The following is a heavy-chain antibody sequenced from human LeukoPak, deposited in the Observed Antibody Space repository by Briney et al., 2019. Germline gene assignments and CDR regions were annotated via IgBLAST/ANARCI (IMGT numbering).Heavy chain of an antibody. CDR1: GGSFSGYY. CDR2: INHSGST. CDR3: ARRLHQLPIDY. V-gene: IGHV4-34*01. Sequence: PSETLSLTCAVYGGSFSGYYWSWVRQPPGKGLEWIGEINHSGSTNYNPSLKSRVTISVDTSKNQFSLKVRSVTAADTAIYYCARRLHQLPIDYWDQGTLVTVSS. D-gene: IGHD2-2*01. J-gene: IGHJ4*02.